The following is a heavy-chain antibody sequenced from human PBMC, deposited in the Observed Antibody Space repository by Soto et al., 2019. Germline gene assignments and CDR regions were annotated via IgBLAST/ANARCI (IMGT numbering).Heavy chain of an antibody. J-gene: IGHJ4*02. V-gene: IGHV4-61*01. D-gene: IGHD2-15*01. Sequence: PSETLSLTCTVSGGSVSSGSYYWSWIRQPPGKGLEWIGYMSYSGSTNYNSSLKSRVSMSIDTSKNQFSLKLSSVTAADTAVYYCARANRVVVHLDCWGQGTLVTVSS. CDR3: ARANRVVVHLDC. CDR2: MSYSGST. CDR1: GGSVSSGSYY.